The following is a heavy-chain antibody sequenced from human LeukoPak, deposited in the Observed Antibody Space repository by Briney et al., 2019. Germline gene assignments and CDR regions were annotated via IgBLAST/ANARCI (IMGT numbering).Heavy chain of an antibody. CDR1: GFTFSSYA. J-gene: IGHJ3*02. CDR2: ISGSGGST. V-gene: IGHV3-23*01. D-gene: IGHD4-17*01. Sequence: GGSLRLSCAASGFTFSSYAMSWVRQAPGKGLEWVSAISGSGGSTYYADSVKGRFTISRDNSKNMLYLQMNSLRAEDTAVYYCATTVTTVGAFDIWGQGTMVTVSS. CDR3: ATTVTTVGAFDI.